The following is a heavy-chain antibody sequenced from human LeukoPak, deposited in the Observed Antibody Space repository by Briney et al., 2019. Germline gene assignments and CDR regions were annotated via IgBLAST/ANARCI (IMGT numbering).Heavy chain of an antibody. Sequence: PGGSLRLSCAASGFTFSSYSMNWVRQAPGKGLEWVSYISSSSSTIYYADSVKGRFTISRDNAKNSLYLQMNSLRAEDTAVYYCARGPIEGNLMVYAIDWGQGTLVTVSS. CDR1: GFTFSSYS. J-gene: IGHJ4*02. CDR2: ISSSSSTI. CDR3: ARGPIEGNLMVYAID. V-gene: IGHV3-48*01. D-gene: IGHD2-8*01.